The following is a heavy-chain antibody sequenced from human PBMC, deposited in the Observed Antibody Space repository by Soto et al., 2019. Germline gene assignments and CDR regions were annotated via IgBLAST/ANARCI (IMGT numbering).Heavy chain of an antibody. Sequence: ASVKVSCKASGGTFSSYAISWVRQAPGQGLEWMGGIIPIFGTANYAQKFQGRVTITADESTSTAYMELSSLRSEDTAVYYCARSSYCGGDCYHRSYYYYGMDVWGQGTTVTVSS. CDR2: IIPIFGTA. J-gene: IGHJ6*02. CDR1: GGTFSSYA. V-gene: IGHV1-69*13. CDR3: ARSSYCGGDCYHRSYYYYGMDV. D-gene: IGHD2-21*02.